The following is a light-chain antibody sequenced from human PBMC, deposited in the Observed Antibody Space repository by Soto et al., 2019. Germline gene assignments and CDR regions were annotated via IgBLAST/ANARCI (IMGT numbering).Light chain of an antibody. CDR3: SSYTTSNTRQIV. Sequence: QSALTQPASVSGSPGQSITISCTGTSSDVVGYNYVSWYQHHPGKAPKLMIFGVSNRPSGVSNRFSGSKSGNTASLTISGLQPEDEADYYCSSYTTSNTRQIVFGTGTKVTVL. CDR2: GVS. V-gene: IGLV2-14*03. J-gene: IGLJ1*01. CDR1: SSDVVGYNY.